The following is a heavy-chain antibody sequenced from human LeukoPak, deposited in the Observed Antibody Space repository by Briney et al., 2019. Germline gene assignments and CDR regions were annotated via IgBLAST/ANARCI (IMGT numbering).Heavy chain of an antibody. D-gene: IGHD6-19*01. CDR3: ARDRSSGWRDMIDY. CDR1: GGSISSSSHY. J-gene: IGHJ4*02. Sequence: SETLSLTCTVSGGSISSSSHYWGWIRQPPGKGLEWIGSIYYSGSTYYNPSLKSRVTISVDTSKNQFSLKLSSVTAADTAVYYCARDRSSGWRDMIDYWGQGTLVTVSS. V-gene: IGHV4-39*07. CDR2: IYYSGST.